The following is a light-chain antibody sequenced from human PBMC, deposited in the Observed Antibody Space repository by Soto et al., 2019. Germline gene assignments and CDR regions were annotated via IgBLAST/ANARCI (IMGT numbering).Light chain of an antibody. CDR1: QSISSW. CDR3: QQLNSYPQT. Sequence: DIQMTQSPSTLSASVGDRVTITCRASQSISSWLAWYQQKPGKAPKLLIYKASSLESGVPSRFSGSGSGPDFTLTISSLQPEDSATYFCQQLNSYPQTFGQGTRLEIK. J-gene: IGKJ5*01. V-gene: IGKV1-5*03. CDR2: KAS.